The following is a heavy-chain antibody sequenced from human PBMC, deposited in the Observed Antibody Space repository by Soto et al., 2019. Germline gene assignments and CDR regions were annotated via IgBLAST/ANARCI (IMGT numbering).Heavy chain of an antibody. CDR1: GGSISSSSYY. V-gene: IGHV4-39*01. CDR3: AMSPDSSGYYPRRYYYGMDV. Sequence: SETLSLTCTVSGGSISSSSYYWGWIRQPPGKGLEWIGSIYYSGSTYYNPSLKSRVTISVDTSKNQFSLKLSSVTAADTAVNYCAMSPDSSGYYPRRYYYGMDVWGQGTTVTVSS. D-gene: IGHD3-22*01. CDR2: IYYSGST. J-gene: IGHJ6*02.